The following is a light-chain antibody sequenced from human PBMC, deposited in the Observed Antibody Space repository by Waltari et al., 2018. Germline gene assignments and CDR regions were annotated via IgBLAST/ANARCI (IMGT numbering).Light chain of an antibody. CDR2: MIT. CDR3: MQARQTPWT. Sequence: DIVMTQSPPFLPVTPGEPASISCRSSQSLLHSSGNTYLDWYLQKPGQSPQLLIYMITKRASGVPDRFSGSGSGTDFTLKISRVQAEDVGIYYCMQARQTPWTFGQGTRVEIK. CDR1: QSLLHSSGNTY. J-gene: IGKJ1*01. V-gene: IGKV2-28*01.